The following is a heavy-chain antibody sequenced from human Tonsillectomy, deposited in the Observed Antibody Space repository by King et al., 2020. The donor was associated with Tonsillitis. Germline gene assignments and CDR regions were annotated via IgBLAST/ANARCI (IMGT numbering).Heavy chain of an antibody. CDR3: ARRGRVAPTGYFDY. Sequence: QLQESGPGLVKPSETLSLSCTVSAGSVRTVYYYWDWIRQAPGKGLEWIGSVHYTGNTYHNPSLKSRLSISIDTSKNQFSLILHSVTAADTAVYFCARRGRVAPTGYFDYWGQGTLVTVSS. J-gene: IGHJ4*02. CDR2: VHYTGNT. V-gene: IGHV4-39*01. D-gene: IGHD1-26*01. CDR1: AGSVRTVYYY.